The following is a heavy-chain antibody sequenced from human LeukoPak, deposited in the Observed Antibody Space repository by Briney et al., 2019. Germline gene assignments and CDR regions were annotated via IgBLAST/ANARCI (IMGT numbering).Heavy chain of an antibody. CDR1: GYTFTGYY. D-gene: IGHD3-10*01. CDR2: MNPNSGGT. V-gene: IGHV1-2*02. CDR3: ARDERYYGSGSYYNRLSY. Sequence: ASVKVSCKASGYTFTGYYMHWVRQAPGQGLEWMGWMNPNSGGTNYAQKFQGRVTMTRDTSISTAYMELSRLRSDDTAVYYCARDERYYGSGSYYNRLSYWGQGTLVTVSS. J-gene: IGHJ4*02.